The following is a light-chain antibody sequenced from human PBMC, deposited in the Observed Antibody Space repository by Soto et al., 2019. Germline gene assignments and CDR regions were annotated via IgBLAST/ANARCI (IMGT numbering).Light chain of an antibody. Sequence: DIPLTQSLPTLSATVADLIPIXWRASQTISSWLAWYQQKPGKAPKLLIYKASTLKSGVPSRFSGSGSGTEFTLTISSLQPDDFATYYCQHYNSYSEAFGQGTKVDIK. J-gene: IGKJ1*01. CDR3: QHYNSYSEA. V-gene: IGKV1-5*03. CDR2: KAS. CDR1: QTISSW.